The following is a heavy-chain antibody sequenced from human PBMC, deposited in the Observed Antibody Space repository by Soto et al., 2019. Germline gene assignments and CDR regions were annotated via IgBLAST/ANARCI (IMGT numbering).Heavy chain of an antibody. V-gene: IGHV1-69*01. CDR1: GGTFSSYG. CDR3: AGGPKVVGVAATGYYYYYGMDV. CDR2: IIPIFGTT. J-gene: IGHJ6*02. Sequence: VQLVQSGAEVKKPGSSVKVSCKASGGTFSSYGINWVRQAPGQGLEWMGGIIPIFGTTYYAQRFQDRVTITADESTSTAYMELSSLRSEDTAVYYCAGGPKVVGVAATGYYYYYGMDVWGQGTTVTVSS. D-gene: IGHD2-15*01.